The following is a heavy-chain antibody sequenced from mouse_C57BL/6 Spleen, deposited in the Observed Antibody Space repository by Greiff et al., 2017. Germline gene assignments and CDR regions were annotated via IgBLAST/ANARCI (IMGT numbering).Heavy chain of an antibody. CDR1: GYTFTSYW. J-gene: IGHJ2*01. D-gene: IGHD1-1*01. V-gene: IGHV1-69*01. CDR2: IDPSDSYT. CDR3: ARGLRNFDY. Sequence: QVQLQQPGAELVMPGASVKLSCKASGYTFTSYWMHWVKQRPGQGLEWIGEIDPSDSYTNYNQKFKGKSTLTVDKSSSTAYMQLSSLASEDSAVYYFARGLRNFDYWGQGTTLTVSS.